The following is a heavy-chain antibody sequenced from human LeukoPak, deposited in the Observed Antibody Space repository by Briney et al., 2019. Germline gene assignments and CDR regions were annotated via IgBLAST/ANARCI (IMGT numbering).Heavy chain of an antibody. CDR2: IRYDGSNK. J-gene: IGHJ4*02. CDR1: GFTFSSYG. V-gene: IGHV3-30*02. Sequence: PGGSLRLSCAASGFTFSSYGMHWVRQAPGKGLEWLAFIRYDGSNKYYADSVKGRFTISRDNSKNTLYLQMNSLRAEDTAVYYYAKDDYYDITPPLGGYWGQGTLVTVSS. D-gene: IGHD3-22*01. CDR3: AKDDYYDITPPLGGY.